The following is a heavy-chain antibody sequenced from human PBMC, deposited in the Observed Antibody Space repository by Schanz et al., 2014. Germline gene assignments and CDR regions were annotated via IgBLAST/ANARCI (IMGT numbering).Heavy chain of an antibody. V-gene: IGHV3-23*04. Sequence: EVQVVESGGGFVQPGGSLRLSCAASGFTFSSYVMNWVRQAQGRGLEWVSFISASGDSTSYADSVKGRFTISRDNSKNTLYLQMNSLRDEDMAMYYCARRVPYSFGLDVWGQGATVTVSS. CDR3: ARRVPYSFGLDV. CDR2: ISASGDST. CDR1: GFTFSSYV. D-gene: IGHD1-1*01. J-gene: IGHJ6*02.